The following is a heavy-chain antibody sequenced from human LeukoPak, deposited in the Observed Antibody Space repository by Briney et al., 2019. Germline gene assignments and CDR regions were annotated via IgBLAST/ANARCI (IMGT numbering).Heavy chain of an antibody. V-gene: IGHV4-59*01. J-gene: IGHJ6*03. CDR3: ARDRGKYYDFWSGYLRPLDGYYMDV. CDR1: GGSISSYY. D-gene: IGHD3-3*01. Sequence: PSETLSLTCTVSGGSISSYYWSWIRQPPGKGLEWIGYIYYSGSTNYNPSLKSRVTISVDTSKNQFSLKLSSVTAADTAVYYCARDRGKYYDFWSGYLRPLDGYYMDVWGKGTTVTVSS. CDR2: IYYSGST.